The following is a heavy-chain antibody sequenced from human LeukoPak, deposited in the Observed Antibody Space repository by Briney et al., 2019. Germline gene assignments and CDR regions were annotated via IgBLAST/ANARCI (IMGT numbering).Heavy chain of an antibody. V-gene: IGHV4-4*07. D-gene: IGHD3-22*01. J-gene: IGHJ4*02. Sequence: SSETLSLTCTVSGGSISSYYWSWIRQPAGKGLEWIGRIYTSGSTNYNPSLKSRVTMSVDTSKNQFSLKLSSVTAADTAVYYCASRRVDDSSGYYGTYHFDYWGQGTLVTVSS. CDR2: IYTSGST. CDR3: ASRRVDDSSGYYGTYHFDY. CDR1: GGSISSYY.